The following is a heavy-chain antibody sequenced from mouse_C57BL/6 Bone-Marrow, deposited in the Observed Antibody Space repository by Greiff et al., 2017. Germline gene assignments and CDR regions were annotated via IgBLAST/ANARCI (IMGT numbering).Heavy chain of an antibody. CDR2: IDPSDSYT. J-gene: IGHJ4*01. CDR3: ARPAQATDYAMDY. CDR1: GYTFTSYW. V-gene: IGHV1-69*01. D-gene: IGHD3-2*02. Sequence: QVQLQQPGAELVMPGASVKLSCKASGYTFTSYWMHWVKQRPGQGLEWIGEIDPSDSYTNYNQKFKGKSTLTVDKSSSTAYMQLSSLTSEDSAVYYCARPAQATDYAMDYWGQGTSVTVSS.